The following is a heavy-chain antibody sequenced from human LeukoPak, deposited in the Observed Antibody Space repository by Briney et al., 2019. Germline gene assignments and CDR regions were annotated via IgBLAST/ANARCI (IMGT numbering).Heavy chain of an antibody. D-gene: IGHD4-17*01. CDR2: ISGSGGST. Sequence: GGTLRLSCAASGFTFSSYGMSWVRQAPGKGLEWVSAISGSGGSTYYADSMKGRFTISRDNSKNTLYLQMNSLRAEDTAVYYCAKDRYGDYVLSFDYWGQGTLVTVSS. CDR3: AKDRYGDYVLSFDY. J-gene: IGHJ4*02. CDR1: GFTFSSYG. V-gene: IGHV3-23*01.